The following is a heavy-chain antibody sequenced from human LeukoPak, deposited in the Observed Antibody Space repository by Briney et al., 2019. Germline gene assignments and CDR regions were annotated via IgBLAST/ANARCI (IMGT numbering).Heavy chain of an antibody. CDR1: GSTVSSTY. J-gene: IGHJ6*02. D-gene: IGHD3-16*01. V-gene: IGHV3-53*01. Sequence: GGSLRLSCAASGSTVSSTYMSWVRQAPGKGLEWVSVIYTGGKVYYIDSVKGRFTISRDTSKNTLYLQMNSLRAEDTAVYYCARINYYYGMDVWGQGTTVTVSS. CDR3: ARINYYYGMDV. CDR2: IYTGGKV.